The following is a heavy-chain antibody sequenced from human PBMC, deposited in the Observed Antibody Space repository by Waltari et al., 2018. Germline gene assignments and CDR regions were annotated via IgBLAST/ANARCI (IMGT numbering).Heavy chain of an antibody. D-gene: IGHD6-19*01. CDR3: ARELGSSGQGGDNWFDP. CDR1: GGSFSGYY. J-gene: IGHJ5*02. V-gene: IGHV4-34*01. Sequence: QVQLQQWGAGLLKPSETLSLTCAVYGGSFSGYYWSWIRQPPGKGLEGVGEINHRGSTNYNPPLKSRVTISVDTSKNQFSLKLSSVTAADTAVYYCARELGSSGQGGDNWFDPWGQGTLVTVSS. CDR2: INHRGST.